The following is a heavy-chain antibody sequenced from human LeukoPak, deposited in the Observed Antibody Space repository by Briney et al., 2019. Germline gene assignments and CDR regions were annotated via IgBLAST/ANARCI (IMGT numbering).Heavy chain of an antibody. Sequence: EPSVKVSCKASGYIFTNYGISWVRQAPGQGLEWMGWVSASTRNTNYAQKFQDRVTVTTDISTTTAYMELRSLRSDDTAVYYCARNDPLLWFGEILSGAFDIWGQGTMVTVSS. CDR2: VSASTRNT. V-gene: IGHV1-18*01. CDR3: ARNDPLLWFGEILSGAFDI. CDR1: GYIFTNYG. D-gene: IGHD3-10*01. J-gene: IGHJ3*02.